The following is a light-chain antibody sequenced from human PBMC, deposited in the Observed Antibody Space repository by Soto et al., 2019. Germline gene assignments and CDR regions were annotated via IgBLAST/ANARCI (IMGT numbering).Light chain of an antibody. CDR1: QSVDNN. V-gene: IGKV3-15*01. J-gene: IGKJ1*01. CDR2: GAS. Sequence: EIVMTQSPATLSVSPGERVTLSCRASQSVDNNLAWYQQKPGQGPRLLIHGASTRATGIPARFSGSGSGTEFTLTISSLQSEDFAIYYCQRQSNWTRKFSQGTRWIS. CDR3: QRQSNWTRK.